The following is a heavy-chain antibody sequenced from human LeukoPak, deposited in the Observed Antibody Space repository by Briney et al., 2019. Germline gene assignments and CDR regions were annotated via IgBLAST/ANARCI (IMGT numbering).Heavy chain of an antibody. CDR2: IYYSGST. J-gene: IGHJ6*03. D-gene: IGHD3-9*01. Sequence: SETLSLTCTVSGGSISSSSYYWGWIRQPPGKGLEWIGSIYYSGSTYYNPSLKSRVTISVDTSKNQFSLKLSSVTAADTAVYYCASGPHYYDILTGNYYYYYMDVWGKGTTVTISS. V-gene: IGHV4-39*01. CDR1: GGSISSSSYY. CDR3: ASGPHYYDILTGNYYYYYMDV.